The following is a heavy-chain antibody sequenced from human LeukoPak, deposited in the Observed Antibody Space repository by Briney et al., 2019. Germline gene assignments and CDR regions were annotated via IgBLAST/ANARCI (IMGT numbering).Heavy chain of an antibody. CDR2: ISSSSSYK. D-gene: IGHD3-3*01. J-gene: IGHJ5*02. V-gene: IGHV3-21*01. CDR3: ARGALGTYYDFWSGQGPASRPNWFDP. CDR1: GFTFSSYS. Sequence: GGSLRLSCAASGFTFSSYSMNWVRQAPGKGLEWVSCISSSSSYKYYADSVKGRFTISRDNAKNSLYLQMNSLRAEDTAVYYCARGALGTYYDFWSGQGPASRPNWFDPWGQGTLVTVSP.